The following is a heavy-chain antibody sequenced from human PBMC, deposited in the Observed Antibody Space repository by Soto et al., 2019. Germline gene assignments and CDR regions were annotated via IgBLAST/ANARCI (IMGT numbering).Heavy chain of an antibody. CDR1: GFTFSSYA. J-gene: IGHJ6*02. CDR2: ISGSGGST. V-gene: IGHV3-23*01. CDR3: AKEGSSNYYGMDV. D-gene: IGHD6-6*01. Sequence: EVQLLESGGGLVQPGGSLRLSCAASGFTFSSYAMSWVRQAPGEGLEWVSAISGSGGSTYYADSVKGRFTISRDNSKNTRYLQMNSLRAEDTAVYYCAKEGSSNYYGMDVWGQGTTVTVSS.